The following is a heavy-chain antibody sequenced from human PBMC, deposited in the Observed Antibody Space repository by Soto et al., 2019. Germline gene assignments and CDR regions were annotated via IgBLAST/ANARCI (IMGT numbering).Heavy chain of an antibody. Sequence: LRLSCGASGFTFGNYWVHWVRQAPGEGLVWVSRINGDGSFTRFADSVKGRFTISRDNAKNTLYLQMNSLRVDDTAVYYCARVGGGSGNFDYWGQGTLVTVSS. J-gene: IGHJ4*02. D-gene: IGHD3-10*01. V-gene: IGHV3-74*01. CDR1: GFTFGNYW. CDR2: INGDGSFT. CDR3: ARVGGGSGNFDY.